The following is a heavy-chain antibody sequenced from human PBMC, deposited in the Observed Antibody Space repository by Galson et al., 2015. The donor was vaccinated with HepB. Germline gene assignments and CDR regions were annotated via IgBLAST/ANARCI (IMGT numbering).Heavy chain of an antibody. D-gene: IGHD6-13*01. Sequence: SLRLSCAASGFTFSSYGMHWVRQAPGKGLEWVAVISYDGSNKYYADSVKGRFTISRDNSKNTLYLQMNSLRAEDTAVYYCAGSSSVEYFQHWGQGTLVTVSS. CDR3: AGSSSVEYFQH. V-gene: IGHV3-30*03. CDR1: GFTFSSYG. J-gene: IGHJ1*01. CDR2: ISYDGSNK.